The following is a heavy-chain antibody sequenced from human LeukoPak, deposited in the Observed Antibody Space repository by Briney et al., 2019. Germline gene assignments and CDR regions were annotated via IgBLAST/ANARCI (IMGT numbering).Heavy chain of an antibody. Sequence: PGRSLRLSCTASGFTFGDYAMSWVRQAPGKGLEWVGFIRSKAYGGTTEYAASVKGRFTISRDDSKSIAYLKMNSLKTEDTAVYYCTRAYSNYLIDYWGQGTLVTVSS. V-gene: IGHV3-49*04. D-gene: IGHD4-11*01. J-gene: IGHJ4*02. CDR1: GFTFGDYA. CDR3: TRAYSNYLIDY. CDR2: IRSKAYGGTT.